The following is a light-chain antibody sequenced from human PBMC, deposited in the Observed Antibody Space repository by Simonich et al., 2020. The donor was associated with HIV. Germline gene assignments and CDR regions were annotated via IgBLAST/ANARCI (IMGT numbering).Light chain of an antibody. J-gene: IGKJ4*01. CDR3: QQYNNWPQT. Sequence: EIVMTQFPATLSVSPGERATLSCTASQSISSNLAWYQQKPGQAPRLRIYGASTRATGIPARFSGSGSGTYFTLPISSMQSEDFAIFYCQQYNNWPQTFGGGTKVEI. CDR1: QSISSN. V-gene: IGKV3-15*01. CDR2: GAS.